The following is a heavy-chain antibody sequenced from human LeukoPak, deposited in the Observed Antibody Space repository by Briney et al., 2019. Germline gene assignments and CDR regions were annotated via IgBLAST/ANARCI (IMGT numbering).Heavy chain of an antibody. J-gene: IGHJ4*02. CDR3: ASYVWGSYRPFDY. D-gene: IGHD3-16*02. V-gene: IGHV4-34*01. CDR1: GGSFSGYY. Sequence: PSETLSLTCAVYGGSFSGYYWSWIRQPPGKGLEWIGEINRSGSTNYNPSLKSRVTISVDTSKNQFSLKLSSVTAADTAVYYCASYVWGSYRPFDYWGQGTLVTVSS. CDR2: INRSGST.